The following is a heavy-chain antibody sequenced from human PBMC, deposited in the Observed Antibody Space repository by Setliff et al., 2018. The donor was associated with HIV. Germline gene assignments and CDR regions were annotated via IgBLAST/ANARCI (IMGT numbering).Heavy chain of an antibody. CDR1: GYTFTSYA. J-gene: IGHJ6*02. CDR3: ARSEDKRISVIRVGRGAMDV. Sequence: ASVKVSCKASGYTFTSYAMNWVRQAPGQGPEWMGWINTNTGNPTYAQGFTGRFVFSLDTSVSTAYLQMNSLRAEDTAVYYCARSEDKRISVIRVGRGAMDVWGQGTTVTVSS. V-gene: IGHV7-4-1*02. CDR2: INTNTGNP. D-gene: IGHD3-3*02.